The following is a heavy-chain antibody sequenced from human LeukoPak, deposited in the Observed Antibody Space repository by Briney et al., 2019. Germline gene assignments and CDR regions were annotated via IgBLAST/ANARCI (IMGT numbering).Heavy chain of an antibody. CDR1: GFTFSSYA. Sequence: GGSLRLSCAASGFTFSSYAMNWVRQAPGKGLEWVSSISSSSSYIYYADSVKGRFTISRDNAKNSLYLQMNSLRAEDTAVYYCARDTYDILTGYYKWAFDIWGQGTMVTVSS. D-gene: IGHD3-9*01. J-gene: IGHJ3*02. CDR3: ARDTYDILTGYYKWAFDI. CDR2: ISSSSSYI. V-gene: IGHV3-21*06.